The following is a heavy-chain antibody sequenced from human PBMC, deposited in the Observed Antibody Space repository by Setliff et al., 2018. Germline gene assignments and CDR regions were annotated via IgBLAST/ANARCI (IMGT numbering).Heavy chain of an antibody. D-gene: IGHD3-10*01. Sequence: ASVKVSCKASGYTFTSYDINWVRQATGQGLEWMGWMNPNSGNTGYAQKFQGRVTITRNTSISTAYMELSSLRSGDTAVYYCARGLLWFGEPSWWGQGTLVTVSS. J-gene: IGHJ4*02. CDR2: MNPNSGNT. V-gene: IGHV1-8*03. CDR1: GYTFTSYD. CDR3: ARGLLWFGEPSW.